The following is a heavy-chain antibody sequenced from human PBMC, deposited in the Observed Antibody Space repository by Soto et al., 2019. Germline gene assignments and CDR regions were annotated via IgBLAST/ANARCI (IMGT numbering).Heavy chain of an antibody. CDR3: TKSSGGSSSVGMDY. CDR1: GFIFKNYA. V-gene: IGHV3-30*04. CDR2: ITRDGYNK. J-gene: IGHJ4*02. Sequence: GGSLRLSCAVSGFIFKNYALNWVRQAPGKGLEWVASITRDGYNKYYADSVKGRFTISRDSPKNTLSLQMTALRVEDSSVYYCTKSSGGSSSVGMDYWGPGTLVTVSS. D-gene: IGHD6-6*01.